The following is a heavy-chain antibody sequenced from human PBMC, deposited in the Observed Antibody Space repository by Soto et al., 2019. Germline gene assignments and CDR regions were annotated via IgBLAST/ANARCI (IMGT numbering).Heavy chain of an antibody. Sequence: SETLSLTCSISGGSISYNSYDWGWIRQPPGKGLEWIGGIFYTGTTYYSPSLKDRVTMSMDTSKNSFSVNLTSVTAADTAVYFCARLVVVAPVANVWGQGTLVTVSS. CDR3: ARLVVVAPVANV. CDR2: IFYTGTT. J-gene: IGHJ4*02. V-gene: IGHV4-39*02. D-gene: IGHD2-2*01. CDR1: GGSISYNSYD.